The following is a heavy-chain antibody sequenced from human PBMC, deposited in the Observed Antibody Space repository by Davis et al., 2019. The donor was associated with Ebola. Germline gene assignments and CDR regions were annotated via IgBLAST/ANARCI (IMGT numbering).Heavy chain of an antibody. V-gene: IGHV1-18*01. J-gene: IGHJ4*02. Sequence: AASVKVSCKAPGHTFSNYAMHWVRQAPGQGLEWMGWINPHNGNTNYAQNVQGRVTMTTDTSTSTAYMEVGSLKSDDTAVYYCARAQFPTTSDHWGQGTLVTVSS. CDR2: INPHNGNT. D-gene: IGHD1-1*01. CDR1: GHTFSNYA. CDR3: ARAQFPTTSDH.